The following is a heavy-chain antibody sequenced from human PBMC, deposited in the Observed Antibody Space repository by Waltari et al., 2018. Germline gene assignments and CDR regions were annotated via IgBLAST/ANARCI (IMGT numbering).Heavy chain of an antibody. Sequence: QEQLQQWGAGLLKPSETLSLTCAVYGGSFSGYYWSWIRKPPGKGLEWIGEINHSGSTNYNPSLKSRVTISVDTSKNQFSLKLSSVTAADTAVYYCARDGSTVTTPHWYFDLWGRGTLVTVSS. V-gene: IGHV4-34*01. D-gene: IGHD4-17*01. CDR3: ARDGSTVTTPHWYFDL. CDR1: GGSFSGYY. CDR2: INHSGST. J-gene: IGHJ2*01.